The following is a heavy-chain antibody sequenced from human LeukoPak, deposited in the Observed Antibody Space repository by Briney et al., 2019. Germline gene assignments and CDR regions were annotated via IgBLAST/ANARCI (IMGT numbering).Heavy chain of an antibody. CDR3: ASFDPYGYSYALDY. V-gene: IGHV3-33*01. CDR1: GFTFSSYG. J-gene: IGHJ4*02. Sequence: PGGSLRLSCAASGFTFSSYGTHWVRQAPGKGLEWVAVIWYDGSNKYYADSVKGRFTISRDNSKNTLYLQMNSLRAEDTAVYYCASFDPYGYSYALDYWGQGTLVTVSS. CDR2: IWYDGSNK. D-gene: IGHD5-18*01.